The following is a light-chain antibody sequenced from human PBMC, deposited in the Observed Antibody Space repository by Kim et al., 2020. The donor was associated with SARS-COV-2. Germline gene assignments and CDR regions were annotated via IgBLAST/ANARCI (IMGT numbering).Light chain of an antibody. J-gene: IGKJ1*01. CDR3: QKYDTAPWT. CDR1: QGIINY. Sequence: ASVEAGVTIPCRASQGIINYLAWYQQKPGEAPKLLIYAASTLQFGVSTRFSGSGSGTEFTLTISDLQPEDVATYYCQKYDTAPWTFGHGTKVDIK. V-gene: IGKV1-27*01. CDR2: AAS.